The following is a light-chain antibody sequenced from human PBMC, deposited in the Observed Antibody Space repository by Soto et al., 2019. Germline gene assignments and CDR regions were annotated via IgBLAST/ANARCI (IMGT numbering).Light chain of an antibody. V-gene: IGKV3-15*01. CDR2: DAS. CDR1: QSIDSN. Sequence: IVMTQSPATLSVSPGERATLSCRASQSIDSNLAWYQQKPGQAPRLLIYDASTWATDIPARFSGSGSGTDFTLTISRLQSEDSAVYYCQQYKSSFTFGQGTKLEIK. CDR3: QQYKSSFT. J-gene: IGKJ2*01.